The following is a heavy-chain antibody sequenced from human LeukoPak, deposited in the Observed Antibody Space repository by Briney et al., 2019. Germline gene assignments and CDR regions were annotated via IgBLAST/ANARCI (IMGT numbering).Heavy chain of an antibody. CDR1: GFTFDDYA. J-gene: IGHJ3*02. Sequence: KPGGPLRLSCVASGFTFDDYAMHWVRQAPGKGLEWVSSISSSSSYIYYADSVKGRFTISRDNAKNSLYLQMNSLRAEDTAVYYCARYSGSYSDPDAFDIWGQGTMVTVSS. CDR2: ISSSSSYI. CDR3: ARYSGSYSDPDAFDI. V-gene: IGHV3-21*01. D-gene: IGHD1-26*01.